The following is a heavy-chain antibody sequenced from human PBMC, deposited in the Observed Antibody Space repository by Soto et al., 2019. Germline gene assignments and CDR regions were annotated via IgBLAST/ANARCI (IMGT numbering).Heavy chain of an antibody. CDR2: ISAYNGNT. J-gene: IGHJ6*02. V-gene: IGHV1-18*04. Sequence: ASVKVSCKASGYTFTSYGISWVRQAPGQGLEWMGWISAYNGNTNYAQKLQGRVTMTTDTSTSTAYMELRSLRSDDTAVYYCARIGYCSGGSCYHYYYYYGMDVWRQGTTVTVSS. CDR3: ARIGYCSGGSCYHYYYYYGMDV. D-gene: IGHD2-15*01. CDR1: GYTFTSYG.